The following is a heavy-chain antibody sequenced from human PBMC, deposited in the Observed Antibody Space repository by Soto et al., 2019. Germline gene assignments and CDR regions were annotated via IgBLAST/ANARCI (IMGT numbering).Heavy chain of an antibody. Sequence: EVQLLDSGGGLGQSGGSLRLSCAASGFSFYTYAMTWVRQAPGKGLEWVSSISASGTQTYYADSVKGRFTISRDNSRNTVYLQMNSLRVEDTAVYYCAKGGGSGYFAYPYIDVRGKGTTVTVSS. V-gene: IGHV3-23*01. CDR1: GFSFYTYA. D-gene: IGHD3-3*01. CDR3: AKGGGSGYFAYPYIDV. CDR2: ISASGTQT. J-gene: IGHJ6*04.